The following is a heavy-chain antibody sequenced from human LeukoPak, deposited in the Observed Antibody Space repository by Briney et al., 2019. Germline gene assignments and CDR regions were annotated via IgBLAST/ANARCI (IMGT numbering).Heavy chain of an antibody. Sequence: GRSLRLSCAASGFTFSSYAMHWFRKAPAKGLDGGAVISYDGSNKYYADSVKGRFTISRDNSKNALYLQMNSLRAEDTAVYYCARDWDPGYSSGPSGVFDYWGQGTLVTVSS. CDR1: GFTFSSYA. CDR2: ISYDGSNK. J-gene: IGHJ4*02. D-gene: IGHD6-19*01. V-gene: IGHV3-30*04. CDR3: ARDWDPGYSSGPSGVFDY.